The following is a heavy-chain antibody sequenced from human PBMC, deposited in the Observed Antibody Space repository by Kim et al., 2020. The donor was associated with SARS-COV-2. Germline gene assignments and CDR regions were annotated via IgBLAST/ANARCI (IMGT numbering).Heavy chain of an antibody. CDR3: AREGYCSSTSCYAGYYYYYGMDV. V-gene: IGHV4-4*02. CDR2: IYHSGST. J-gene: IGHJ6*02. D-gene: IGHD2-2*01. CDR1: GGSISSSNW. Sequence: SETLSLTCAVSGGSISSSNWWSWVRQPPGKGLEWIGEIYHSGSTNYNPSLKSRVTISVDKSKNQFSLNLSSVTAADTAVYYCAREGYCSSTSCYAGYYYYYGMDVWGQGTTVTVSS.